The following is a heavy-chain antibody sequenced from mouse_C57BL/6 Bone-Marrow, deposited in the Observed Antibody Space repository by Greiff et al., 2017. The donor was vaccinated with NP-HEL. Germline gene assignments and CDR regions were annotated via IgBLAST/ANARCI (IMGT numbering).Heavy chain of an antibody. CDR3: ATCFEDY. V-gene: IGHV1-42*01. Sequence: EVQLQQSGPELVKPGASVKISCKASGYTFTGYYMNWVKQSPEKSLEWIGEINPSTGGTTYNQKFKAKATLTVDKSSSTAYMQLKSLTSEDSAVYYCATCFEDYWGQGTTLTVSS. CDR1: GYTFTGYY. J-gene: IGHJ2*01. CDR2: INPSTGGT.